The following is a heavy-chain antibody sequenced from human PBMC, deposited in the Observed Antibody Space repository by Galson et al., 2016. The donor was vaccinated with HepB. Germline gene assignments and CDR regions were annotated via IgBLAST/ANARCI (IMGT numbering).Heavy chain of an antibody. CDR3: AKANRGSTYGFGFCPTEY. CDR2: ISGSGGST. J-gene: IGHJ4*02. CDR1: GFTFSNFA. D-gene: IGHD5-18*01. Sequence: SLRLSCAASGFTFSNFAMSWVRQAPGKGLEWVSTISGSGGSTFYEDSVRGWFTISRDKSQNTLWLQMNSLRAEDTAIYYCAKANRGSTYGFGFCPTEYWGQGTLVTVSS. V-gene: IGHV3-23*01.